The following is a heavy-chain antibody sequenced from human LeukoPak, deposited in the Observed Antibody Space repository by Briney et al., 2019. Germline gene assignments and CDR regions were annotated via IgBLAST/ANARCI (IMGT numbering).Heavy chain of an antibody. CDR1: GVSINTYF. J-gene: IGHJ4*02. CDR2: VYCNGIT. D-gene: IGHD1/OR15-1a*01. Sequence: PSETLSLTCTVSGVSINTYFWSWIRQPPGKGLEWIGYVYCNGITNYNPSLKSRVSISLDTSKNQFSLRLNSVTAVETAVYYCASQLGGTTFHWGQGTLVTVSS. V-gene: IGHV4-59*01. CDR3: ASQLGGTTFH.